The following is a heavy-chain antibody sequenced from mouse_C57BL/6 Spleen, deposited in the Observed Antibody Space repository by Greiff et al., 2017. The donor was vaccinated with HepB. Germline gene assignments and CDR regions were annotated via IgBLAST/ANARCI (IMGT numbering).Heavy chain of an antibody. V-gene: IGHV3-6*01. J-gene: IGHJ3*01. CDR2: ISYDGSN. CDR3: ARDGFMITTRAY. D-gene: IGHD2-4*01. CDR1: GYSITSGYY. Sequence: EVQLQESGPGLVKPSQSLSLTCSVTGYSITSGYYWNWIRQFPGNKLEWMGYISYDGSNNYNPSLKNRISITRDTSKNQFFLKLNSVTTEDTATYYCARDGFMITTRAYWGQGTLVTVSA.